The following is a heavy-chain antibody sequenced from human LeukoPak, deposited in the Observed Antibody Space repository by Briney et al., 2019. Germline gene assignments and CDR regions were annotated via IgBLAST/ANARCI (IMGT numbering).Heavy chain of an antibody. CDR2: INHSGRT. CDR3: ARGTARGGYGDDYFDH. D-gene: IGHD4-17*01. V-gene: IGHV4-38-2*01. J-gene: IGHJ4*02. Sequence: KTGGSLRLSCAASGFTFSSYWMHWIRQPPGKGLEWIGSINHSGRTYYNPSLRSRVSISVDTSKNQFSLRVNSVTAAETAVYYCARGTARGGYGDDYFDHWGQGTLVTVSS. CDR1: GFTFSSYW.